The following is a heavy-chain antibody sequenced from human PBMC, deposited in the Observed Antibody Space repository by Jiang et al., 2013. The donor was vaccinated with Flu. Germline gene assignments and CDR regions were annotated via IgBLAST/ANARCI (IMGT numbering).Heavy chain of an antibody. CDR1: GGSISSGGYY. V-gene: IGHV4-31*03. D-gene: IGHD3-3*01. J-gene: IGHJ4*02. Sequence: GSGLVKPSQTLSLTCTVSGGSISSGGYYWSWIRQHPGKGLEWIGYIYYSGSTYYNPSLKSRVTISVDTSKNQFSLKLSSVTAADTAVYYCARGSYTIFGVVIGPSAESNFDYWGQGTLVTVSS. CDR3: ARGSYTIFGVVIGPSAESNFDY. CDR2: IYYSGST.